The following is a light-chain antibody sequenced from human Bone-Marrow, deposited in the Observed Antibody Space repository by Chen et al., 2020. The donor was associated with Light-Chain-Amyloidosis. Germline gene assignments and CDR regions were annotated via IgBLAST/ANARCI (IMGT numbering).Light chain of an antibody. CDR2: WAS. V-gene: IGKV4-1*01. CDR1: QSVLYSSNNKNY. J-gene: IGKJ3*01. Sequence: DIVMTQSPDSLAVSLGERATINCKSSQSVLYSSNNKNYLACYQHKPGQPPKLLIYWASTRESGVPDRFSGSGSGTDFTLTISSLQAEDVAVYYCQQYYSTRGFTFGPGTKVDIK. CDR3: QQYYSTRGFT.